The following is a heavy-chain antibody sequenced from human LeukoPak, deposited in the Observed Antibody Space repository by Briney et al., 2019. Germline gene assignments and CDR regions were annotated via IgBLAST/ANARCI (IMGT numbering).Heavy chain of an antibody. CDR3: ARGAKWLLLYVLQH. CDR2: INHSGST. Sequence: SETLSLTCAVYGGSFSGYYWSWIRQPPGKGLEWIGEINHSGSTNYNPSLKSRVTISVDTSKNQFSLKLSSVTAADTAVYYCARGAKWLLLYVLQHWGQGTLVTVSS. D-gene: IGHD3-22*01. CDR1: GGSFSGYY. J-gene: IGHJ1*01. V-gene: IGHV4-34*01.